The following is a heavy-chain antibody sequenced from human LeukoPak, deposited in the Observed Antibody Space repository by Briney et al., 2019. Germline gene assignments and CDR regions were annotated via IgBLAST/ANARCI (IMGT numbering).Heavy chain of an antibody. Sequence: SETLSLTCTVSGGSINGGDYYWGWIRQPPGKGLEWIGNIYYSGSTYYSPSLTSRVTVSVDTSENQFSLKLSSVTAADTAVYYCARAHSIASYYYGVDVWGQGTTVTVSS. CDR3: ARAHSIASYYYGVDV. D-gene: IGHD2/OR15-2a*01. CDR2: IYYSGST. V-gene: IGHV4-39*07. CDR1: GGSINGGDYY. J-gene: IGHJ6*02.